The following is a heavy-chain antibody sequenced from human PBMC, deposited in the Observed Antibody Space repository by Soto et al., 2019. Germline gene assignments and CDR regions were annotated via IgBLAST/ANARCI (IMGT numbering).Heavy chain of an antibody. V-gene: IGHV3-23*01. CDR2: VGGSGHYT. CDR1: GFSFSSYA. CDR3: AKDRSPSDSGWYLTSGYYFDY. J-gene: IGHJ4*02. Sequence: EVQLLESGGGLVQPGGSLRLSCAASGFSFSSYAMNWVRQAPGRGLEWVSGVGGSGHYTFYADSLKGRFTISRDNSKNTLYLQMNSLRAEDTAVYYCAKDRSPSDSGWYLTSGYYFDYWGQGTLVTVSS. D-gene: IGHD6-19*01.